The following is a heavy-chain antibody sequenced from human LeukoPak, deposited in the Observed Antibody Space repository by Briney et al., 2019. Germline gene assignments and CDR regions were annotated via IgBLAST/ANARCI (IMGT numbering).Heavy chain of an antibody. CDR3: ARISDYDFWSGYYLDPFDP. D-gene: IGHD3-3*01. V-gene: IGHV5-10-1*04. J-gene: IGHJ5*02. Sequence: GESLKISCKVSGCSFTNSWITWVRQMPGKGLEWMGMIDPSDSYTNYSPSFQGQVTISADKSISTAYLQWSSLKASDTAMYYCARISDYDFWSGYYLDPFDPWGQGTLVTVSS. CDR1: GCSFTNSW. CDR2: IDPSDSYT.